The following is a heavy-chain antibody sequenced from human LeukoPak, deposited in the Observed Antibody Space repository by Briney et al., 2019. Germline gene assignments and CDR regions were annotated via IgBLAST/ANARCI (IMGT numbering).Heavy chain of an antibody. Sequence: PSETLSLTCAVYGGSFSGYYSSWIRQPPGKGLEWIGEINHSGSTNYNPSLKSRVTISVDTSKNQFSLKLSSVTAADTAVYYCARAARGNVYWGQGTLVTVSS. CDR2: INHSGST. CDR1: GGSFSGYY. J-gene: IGHJ4*02. D-gene: IGHD3-16*01. V-gene: IGHV4-34*01. CDR3: ARAARGNVY.